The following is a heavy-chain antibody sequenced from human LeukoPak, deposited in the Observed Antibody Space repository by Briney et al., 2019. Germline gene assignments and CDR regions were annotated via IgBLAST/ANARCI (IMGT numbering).Heavy chain of an antibody. CDR2: IYYSGST. CDR1: GGSIRSSSYY. CDR3: ARCYGDYTFDY. D-gene: IGHD4-17*01. V-gene: IGHV4-39*01. J-gene: IGHJ4*02. Sequence: SETLSLTCTVSGGSIRSSSYYWGWIRQPPGKGLEWIGSIYYSGSTYYNPSLKSRVTISVDTSKNQFSLKLSSVTAADTAVYYCARCYGDYTFDYWGQGTLVTVSS.